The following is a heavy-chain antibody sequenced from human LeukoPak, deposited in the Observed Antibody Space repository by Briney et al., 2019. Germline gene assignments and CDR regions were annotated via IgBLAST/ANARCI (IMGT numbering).Heavy chain of an antibody. V-gene: IGHV1-2*02. CDR3: ARDYYDSSGYYSYYFDY. D-gene: IGHD3-22*01. CDR1: GYTFTGYY. J-gene: IGHJ4*02. Sequence: GASVKVSCKASGYTFTGYYMHWVRQAPGQGLEWMGWINPNSGGTNYAQKFQGRVTMTRDTSISTAYMELSRLRSDDTAAYYCARDYYDSSGYYSYYFDYWGQGTLVTVSS. CDR2: INPNSGGT.